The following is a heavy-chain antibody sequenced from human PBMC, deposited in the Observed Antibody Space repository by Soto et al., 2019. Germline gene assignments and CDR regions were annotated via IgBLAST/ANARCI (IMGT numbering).Heavy chain of an antibody. CDR2: ISAYNGNT. Sequence: QVQLVQSGAEVKKPGASVKVSCKASGYTFTSYGISWVRQAPGQGLEWMGWISAYNGNTNYAQKRQGRVTMTTVTSTSTAYLELRSLRSDDTAVYYCARVGVAAPPYYYYYYGMDVWGQGTTVTVSS. J-gene: IGHJ6*02. D-gene: IGHD2-15*01. V-gene: IGHV1-18*04. CDR3: ARVGVAAPPYYYYYYGMDV. CDR1: GYTFTSYG.